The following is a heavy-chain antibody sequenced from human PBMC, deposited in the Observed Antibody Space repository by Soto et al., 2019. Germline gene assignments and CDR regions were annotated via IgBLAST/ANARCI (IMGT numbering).Heavy chain of an antibody. Sequence: PGGSLRLSCAASGFTFSNYGIHWVRQAPGKGLEWVAVIWYDGSNRYYADSVKGRCTISRDNSKSTMYLQMSSLRAEDTAVYYCARGYGSESYVFDYWGQGTLVTVSS. CDR1: GFTFSNYG. J-gene: IGHJ4*02. V-gene: IGHV3-33*01. CDR2: IWYDGSNR. CDR3: ARGYGSESYVFDY. D-gene: IGHD3-10*01.